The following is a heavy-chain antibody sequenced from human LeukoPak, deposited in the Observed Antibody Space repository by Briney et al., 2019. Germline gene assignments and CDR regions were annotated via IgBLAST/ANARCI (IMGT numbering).Heavy chain of an antibody. V-gene: IGHV3-74*01. J-gene: IGHJ4*02. CDR2: INSEGRST. CDR1: GFTFSSYW. Sequence: GGSLRLSCAASGFTFSSYWMHWVRQAPGKGLEGVSRINSEGRSTIYADAVKGRFTIYRDNAKNRLYLQMNSLRAEDTAVYSCARALRYSSGWYLDYWGQGTLVTVSS. CDR3: ARALRYSSGWYLDY. D-gene: IGHD6-19*01.